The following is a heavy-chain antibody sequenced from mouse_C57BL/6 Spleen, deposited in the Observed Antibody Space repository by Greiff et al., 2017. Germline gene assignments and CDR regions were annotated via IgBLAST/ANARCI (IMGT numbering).Heavy chain of an antibody. V-gene: IGHV1-54*01. CDR1: GYAFTNYL. CDR2: INPGSGGT. D-gene: IGHD2-1*01. CDR3: ARSPYGNCFDY. Sequence: QVQLQQSGAELVRPGTSVKVSCKASGYAFTNYLIEWVKQRPGQGLEWIGVINPGSGGTNYNEKFKGKATLTADKSSSTAYMQLSSLTSEDSAVYFCARSPYGNCFDYWGQGTTLTVSS. J-gene: IGHJ2*01.